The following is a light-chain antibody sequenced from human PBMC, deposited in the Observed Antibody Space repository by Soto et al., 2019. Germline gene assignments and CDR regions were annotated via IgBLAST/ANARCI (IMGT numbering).Light chain of an antibody. Sequence: DIQMTQSPPSLSAAVGDRVTITCRASQSISSFLNWYQQKPGKVPKLLIYAASSLQSGVPSRFSGSGSGTDFTLTISSLQPEDFATYYCQQSFSTPPTFGQGTKLEIK. CDR3: QQSFSTPPT. CDR2: AAS. V-gene: IGKV1-39*01. CDR1: QSISSF. J-gene: IGKJ2*01.